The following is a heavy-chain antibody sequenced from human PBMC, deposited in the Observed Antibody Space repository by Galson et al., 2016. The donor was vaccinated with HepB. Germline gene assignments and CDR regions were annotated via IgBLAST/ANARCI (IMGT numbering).Heavy chain of an antibody. J-gene: IGHJ2*01. CDR2: IYYSGST. CDR1: GGSLSGYY. CDR3: ARDSAGSFDL. Sequence: TLSLTCDVYGGSLSGYYWSWIRQPPGKGLEWIGYIYYSGSTNYNPSLKSRVTLSVDTSKNQFSLKLTSVTAADTAVYYCARDSAGSFDLWGRGTLVTVSS. D-gene: IGHD3-10*01. V-gene: IGHV4-59*01.